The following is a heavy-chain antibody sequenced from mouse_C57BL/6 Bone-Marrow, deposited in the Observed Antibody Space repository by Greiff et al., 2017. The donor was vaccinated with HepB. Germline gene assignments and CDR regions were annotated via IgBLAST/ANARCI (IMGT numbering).Heavy chain of an antibody. CDR1: GFNFKDYY. D-gene: IGHD2-3*01. CDR2: IDPENGDT. Sequence: VQLKESGAELVRPGASVKLSCTASGFNFKDYYMHWVKQRPEQGLEWIGWIDPENGDTEYASKFQGKATITADTSSNTAYLQLSSLTSEDTAVYYCTTSGYYMDYWGQGTSVTVSS. J-gene: IGHJ4*01. CDR3: TTSGYYMDY. V-gene: IGHV14-4*01.